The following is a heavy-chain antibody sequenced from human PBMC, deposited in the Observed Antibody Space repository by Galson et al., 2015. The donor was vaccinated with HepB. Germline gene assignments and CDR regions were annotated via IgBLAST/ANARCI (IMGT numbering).Heavy chain of an antibody. CDR3: ARSPVRYYDSSGYYLDY. CDR1: GFTVSSNY. Sequence: SLRLSCAASGFTVSSNYMSWVRQAPGKGLEWVSVIYSGGSTYYADSVKGRFTISRDNSKNTLYLQMNSLRAEDTAVYYCARSPVRYYDSSGYYLDYWGQGTLVTVSS. J-gene: IGHJ4*02. V-gene: IGHV3-66*02. CDR2: IYSGGST. D-gene: IGHD3-22*01.